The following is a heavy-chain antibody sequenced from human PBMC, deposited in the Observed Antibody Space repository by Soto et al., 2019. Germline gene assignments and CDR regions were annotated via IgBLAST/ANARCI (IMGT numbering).Heavy chain of an antibody. V-gene: IGHV4-34*01. J-gene: IGHJ4*02. CDR2: INHSGST. Sequence: QVQLQQWGAGLLKPSETLSLTCAVYGGSFSGYYWSWIRQPPGKGLEWLGEINHSGSTNYNPSLKSRVTISVDTSKNQFSLKLSSVTAADTAVYYCARGRGYCSGGSCFTFDYWGQGTLVTVSS. CDR3: ARGRGYCSGGSCFTFDY. CDR1: GGSFSGYY. D-gene: IGHD2-15*01.